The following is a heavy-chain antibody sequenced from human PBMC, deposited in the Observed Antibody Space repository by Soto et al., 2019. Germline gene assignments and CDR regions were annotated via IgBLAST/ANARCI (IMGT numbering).Heavy chain of an antibody. J-gene: IGHJ6*02. CDR3: ARDQNDGWSGYGMDV. Sequence: QVQLQESGPGLVKPSETLSLTCTVSGGSISSYYWSWIRQPPGKGLEWIGYIYYSGSTNYNTSLKSRVTIAVDTSKNQFPLKLSSVTAADTAVYYCARDQNDGWSGYGMDVWGQGTTVTVSS. V-gene: IGHV4-59*01. CDR2: IYYSGST. CDR1: GGSISSYY. D-gene: IGHD1-1*01.